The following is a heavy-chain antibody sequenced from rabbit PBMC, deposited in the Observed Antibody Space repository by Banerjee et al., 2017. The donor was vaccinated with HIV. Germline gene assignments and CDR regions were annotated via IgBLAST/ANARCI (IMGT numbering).Heavy chain of an antibody. J-gene: IGHJ4*01. CDR1: GFSFSSSYY. Sequence: QSLEESGGDLVKPGASLTLTCTASGFSFSSSYYMCWVRQAPGKGLECIGCIVTGSGSTYYASWVNGRFTISKTSSTTVTLQMTGLTAADTATYFCARGDSYYYFDLWGPGTLVTV. CDR2: IVTGSGST. V-gene: IGHV1S40*01. D-gene: IGHD6-1*01. CDR3: ARGDSYYYFDL.